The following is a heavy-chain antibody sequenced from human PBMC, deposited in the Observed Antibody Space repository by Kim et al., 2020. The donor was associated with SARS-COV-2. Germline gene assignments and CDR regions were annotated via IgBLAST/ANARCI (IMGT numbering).Heavy chain of an antibody. CDR2: IRDGNA. CDR1: GFTFSSYA. Sequence: GGSLRLSCAASGFTFSSYAMTWVRQAPGRGLEWVSTIRDGNAYYADSAKGRFTISRDDSKNTLYLQMNSLRAEDTAVYYCAKHSGIAAFDYWGQGTLVTV. D-gene: IGHD6-13*01. J-gene: IGHJ4*02. CDR3: AKHSGIAAFDY. V-gene: IGHV3-23*01.